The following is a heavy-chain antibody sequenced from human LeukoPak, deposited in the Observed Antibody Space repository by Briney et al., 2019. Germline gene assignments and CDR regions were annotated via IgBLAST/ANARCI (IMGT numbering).Heavy chain of an antibody. Sequence: SVKVSCKASGGTFSSYAISWVRQAPGQGLEWMGGIIPIFGTANYAQKFQGGVTITADKSTSTAYMELSSLRSEDTAVYYCASHCSSTSCYAPAEYFQHWGQGTLVTVSS. CDR2: IIPIFGTA. V-gene: IGHV1-69*06. CDR1: GGTFSSYA. J-gene: IGHJ1*01. D-gene: IGHD2-2*01. CDR3: ASHCSSTSCYAPAEYFQH.